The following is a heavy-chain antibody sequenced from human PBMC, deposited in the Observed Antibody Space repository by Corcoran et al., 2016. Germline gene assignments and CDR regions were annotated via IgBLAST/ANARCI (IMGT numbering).Heavy chain of an antibody. D-gene: IGHD6-13*01. CDR1: GGSINSGDNY. J-gene: IGHJ4*02. CDR2: IYYTGTT. Sequence: QLQLQASGPGLVKPSETLSLTCTVSGGSINSGDNYWGWIRQPPGKGLEWVGSIYYTGTTYYNPSLKSRVTISLDTSKNHFSLKLTSMTAADTAVYYCARISNSWGQGTLVTGSS. CDR3: ARISNS. V-gene: IGHV4-39*07.